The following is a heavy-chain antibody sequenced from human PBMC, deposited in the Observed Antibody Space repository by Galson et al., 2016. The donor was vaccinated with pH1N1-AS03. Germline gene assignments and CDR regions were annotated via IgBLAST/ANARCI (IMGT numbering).Heavy chain of an antibody. CDR3: AKGDDFWSGYSPNYYYCMDV. J-gene: IGHJ6*03. CDR1: GFSFSTYA. V-gene: IGHV3-23*01. D-gene: IGHD3-3*01. Sequence: SLRLSCAASGFSFSTYAMTWVPQAPGKGLEWVSGISGSGGTTYYAESVKGRSAISRDNSKNTLYLLMNSLRAEDTAVYYCAKGDDFWSGYSPNYYYCMDVWGKGTTVTVSS. CDR2: ISGSGGTT.